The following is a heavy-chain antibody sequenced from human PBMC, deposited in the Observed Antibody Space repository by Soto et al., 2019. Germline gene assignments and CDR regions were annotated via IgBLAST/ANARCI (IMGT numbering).Heavy chain of an antibody. CDR1: GGSISSSNW. CDR2: IYHSGST. CDR3: ARGSSQGDYVWGSFRYYYYYGMDV. V-gene: IGHV4-4*02. Sequence: PSETLSLTCAVSGGSISSSNWWSWVRQPPGKGLEWIGEIYHSGSTNYNPSLKSRVTISVDGSKNQFSLKLSSVTAADTTVYYCARGSSQGDYVWGSFRYYYYYGMDVWGQGTTVTVSS. D-gene: IGHD3-16*01. J-gene: IGHJ6*02.